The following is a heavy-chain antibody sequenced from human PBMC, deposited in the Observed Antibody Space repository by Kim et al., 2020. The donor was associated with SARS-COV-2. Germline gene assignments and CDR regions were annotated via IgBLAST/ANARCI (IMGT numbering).Heavy chain of an antibody. D-gene: IGHD3-10*01. V-gene: IGHV4-61*02. CDR3: ARDRFYGDVAYFDY. J-gene: IGHJ4*02. Sequence: NPSLKSRATISVDTAKNQFSLKMSSVPAADTAVYYCARDRFYGDVAYFDYWGQGTLVTVSS.